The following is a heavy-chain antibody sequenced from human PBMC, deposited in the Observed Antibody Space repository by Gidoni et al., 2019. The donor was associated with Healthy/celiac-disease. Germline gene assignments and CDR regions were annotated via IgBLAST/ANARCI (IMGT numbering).Heavy chain of an antibody. CDR3: ARDLLNMGQLDTD. D-gene: IGHD6-6*01. Sequence: QVQLVESGGGVVQPGRSLRLSCAASGFTFSSYGMHWVRQAPGKGLEWVAVIWYDGSNKYYADSVKGRFTISRDNSKNTLYLQMNSLRAEDTAVYYCARDLLNMGQLDTDWGQGTLVTVSS. CDR2: IWYDGSNK. V-gene: IGHV3-33*01. CDR1: GFTFSSYG. J-gene: IGHJ4*02.